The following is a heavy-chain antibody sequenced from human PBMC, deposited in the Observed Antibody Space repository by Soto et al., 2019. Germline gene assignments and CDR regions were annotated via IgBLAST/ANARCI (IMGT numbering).Heavy chain of an antibody. J-gene: IGHJ6*02. CDR2: ISYDGSNK. CDR1: GFTFSSYG. Sequence: GGSLRLSCAASGFTFSSYGLNWVRQAPGKGLEWVAVISYDGSNKYYADSVKGRFTITRDNSKIMLYLQMNFLRAEDTAVYYCAKDRTLPYCSGGRCYPYYYYGMDVWGQGTTVTVSS. D-gene: IGHD2-15*01. V-gene: IGHV3-30*18. CDR3: AKDRTLPYCSGGRCYPYYYYGMDV.